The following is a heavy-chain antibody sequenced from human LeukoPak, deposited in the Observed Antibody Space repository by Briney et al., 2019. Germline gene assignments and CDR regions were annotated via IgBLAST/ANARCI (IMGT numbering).Heavy chain of an antibody. CDR2: ISSSGSTI. D-gene: IGHD3-22*01. V-gene: IGHV3-11*04. J-gene: IGHJ3*01. Sequence: GGSLRLSCAASGFPFSDYYMSWIRQAPGKGLEWVSYISSSGSTIYYADSVKGRFTISRDNAKNSLYLQMNSLRAEDTAVYYCATNDSSGWDAFDFWGQGTMVTVSS. CDR3: ATNDSSGWDAFDF. CDR1: GFPFSDYY.